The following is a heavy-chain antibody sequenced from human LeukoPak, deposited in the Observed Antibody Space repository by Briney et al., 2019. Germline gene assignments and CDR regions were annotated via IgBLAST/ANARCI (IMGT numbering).Heavy chain of an antibody. D-gene: IGHD2-15*01. Sequence: GGSLRLSCAASGFTVSRNYMSWVRQAPGKGLEWVSVIYSADSAYYADSVRGRFTISRDNSKNTLYLQMNSLRADDTAVYYCARIYRSGGSCYSREWWYFDYWGQGTLVTVSS. J-gene: IGHJ4*02. CDR2: IYSADSA. CDR1: GFTVSRNY. V-gene: IGHV3-53*01. CDR3: ARIYRSGGSCYSREWWYFDY.